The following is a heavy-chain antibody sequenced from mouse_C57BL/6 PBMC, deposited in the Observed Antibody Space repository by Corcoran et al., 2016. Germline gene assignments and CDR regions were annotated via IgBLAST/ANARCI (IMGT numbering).Heavy chain of an antibody. CDR1: GYTFTDYY. V-gene: IGHV1-26*01. Sequence: EVQLQQSGPELVKPGASVKISCTASGYTFTDYYMTWVKQSHGKSLEWIGDINPNNGGTSYNQKFKGKATLTVDKSSSTAYMELRSLTSEDSAVYYCARRSSGYLWYFDYWGQGTTLTVSS. CDR2: INPNNGGT. D-gene: IGHD3-2*02. J-gene: IGHJ2*01. CDR3: ARRSSGYLWYFDY.